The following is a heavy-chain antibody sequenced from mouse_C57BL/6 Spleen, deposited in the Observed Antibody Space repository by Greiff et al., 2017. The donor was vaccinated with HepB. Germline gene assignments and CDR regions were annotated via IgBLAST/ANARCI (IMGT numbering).Heavy chain of an antibody. Sequence: QVQLQQPGAELVKPGASVKLSCKASGYTFTSYWMHWVKQRPGRGLEWIGRIDPNSGGTKYNEKFKSKATLTVDKPSSTAYMQLSSLTSEDSAVYYCASSPLSAQADAMDYGGQGTSVTVSS. CDR1: GYTFTSYW. V-gene: IGHV1-72*01. CDR2: IDPNSGGT. J-gene: IGHJ4*01. CDR3: ASSPLSAQADAMDY. D-gene: IGHD3-2*02.